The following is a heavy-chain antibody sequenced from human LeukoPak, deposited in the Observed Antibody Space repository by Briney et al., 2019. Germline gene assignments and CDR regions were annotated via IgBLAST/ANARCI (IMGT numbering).Heavy chain of an antibody. CDR2: ISSSSSTI. Sequence: GGSLRLSCEASGFTFSSYSMNWVRQAPGKGLEWVSYISSSSSTIYYADSVKGRFTISRDNAKNSLYLQMNSLRAEDTAVYYCARVPLQYYYDSSGYYDDYWGQGTLVTVSS. D-gene: IGHD3-22*01. CDR1: GFTFSSYS. J-gene: IGHJ4*02. CDR3: ARVPLQYYYDSSGYYDDY. V-gene: IGHV3-48*04.